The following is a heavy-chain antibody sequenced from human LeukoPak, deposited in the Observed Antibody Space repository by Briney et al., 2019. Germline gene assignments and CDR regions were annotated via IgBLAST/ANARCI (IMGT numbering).Heavy chain of an antibody. CDR1: GFTFSNHG. Sequence: PGGSLRLSCAASGFTFSNHGMNWVRQAPGKGLEWLSGVSPPGGGTYYADPVKGRFTISRDDSKNTLSLQMNSLSVEDTAVYYCARDLAWGAFDYWGQGTLVTVSS. CDR2: VSPPGGGT. V-gene: IGHV3-23*01. D-gene: IGHD7-27*01. J-gene: IGHJ4*02. CDR3: ARDLAWGAFDY.